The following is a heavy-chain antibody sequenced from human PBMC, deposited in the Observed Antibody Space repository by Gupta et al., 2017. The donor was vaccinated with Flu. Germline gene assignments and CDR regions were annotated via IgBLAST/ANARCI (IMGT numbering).Heavy chain of an antibody. CDR1: GFTFSSYE. Sequence: EVQLVESGGGLVQPGGSLRLSCAASGFTFSSYEMNWVRQAPGKGLEWVSYISSSGSTIYYADSVKGRFTISRDNAKNSLYLQMNSLRAEDTAVYYCARDRKGAGIEDYWGQGTLVTVSS. CDR2: ISSSGSTI. CDR3: ARDRKGAGIEDY. V-gene: IGHV3-48*03. D-gene: IGHD1-26*01. J-gene: IGHJ4*02.